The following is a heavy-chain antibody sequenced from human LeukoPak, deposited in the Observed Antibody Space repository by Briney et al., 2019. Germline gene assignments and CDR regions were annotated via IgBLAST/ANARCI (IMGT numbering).Heavy chain of an antibody. CDR3: ARDRGLWFGELLDY. Sequence: SETLSLTCTVSGGSISNYYWSWIRQSPEKGLEWIGYVYYSGTTNYNPSLKSRVTISVDTSKNQFSLKLNSVTAADAAVYYCARDRGLWFGELLDYWGPGTLVTVSS. CDR2: VYYSGTT. D-gene: IGHD3-10*01. V-gene: IGHV4-59*01. J-gene: IGHJ4*02. CDR1: GGSISNYY.